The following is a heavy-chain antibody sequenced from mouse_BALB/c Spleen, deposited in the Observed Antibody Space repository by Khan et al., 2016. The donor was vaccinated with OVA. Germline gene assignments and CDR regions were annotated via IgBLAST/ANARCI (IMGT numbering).Heavy chain of an antibody. V-gene: IGHV5-17*02. D-gene: IGHD1-1*01. CDR3: ATSYFDGYYFDY. J-gene: IGHJ2*01. CDR2: ISGDSNTI. CDR1: GFTFNSYG. Sequence: EVELVESGGGLVQPGGSRKLSCAASGFTFNSYGMHWVRQAPEKGLEWVAYISGDSNTIYYADTVKGRFTISSTNPNNTLFLQMTSLMSEDTAMYYCATSYFDGYYFDYWGPGTTLTVS.